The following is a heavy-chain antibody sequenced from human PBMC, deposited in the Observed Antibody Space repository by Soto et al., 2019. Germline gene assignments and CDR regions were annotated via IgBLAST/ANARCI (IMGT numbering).Heavy chain of an antibody. CDR2: IYHSGST. CDR1: GGSISSSNW. D-gene: IGHD6-25*01. Sequence: QVQLQESGPGLVKPSGTLSLTCAVSGGSISSSNWWSWVRQPPGKGLEWIGEIYHSGSTNYNPSLKGRVPISVEKSKNQFPLKRGSVTAGDTAVYYWAREGDGAAAGDFDYGGQGPLATVPS. CDR3: AREGDGAAAGDFDY. J-gene: IGHJ4*02. V-gene: IGHV4-4*02.